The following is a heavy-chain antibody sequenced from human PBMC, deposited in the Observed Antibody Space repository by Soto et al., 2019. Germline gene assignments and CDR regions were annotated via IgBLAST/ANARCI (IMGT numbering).Heavy chain of an antibody. Sequence: GESLKISCAASGFTFSSYAMSWVRQAPGKGLEWVSAISGSGGSTYYADSVKGRFTISRDNSKNTLYLQMNSLRAEDTAVYYCAKGITMVRGGYYGMDVWGQGTTVTVSS. V-gene: IGHV3-23*01. CDR2: ISGSGGST. J-gene: IGHJ6*02. D-gene: IGHD3-10*01. CDR3: AKGITMVRGGYYGMDV. CDR1: GFTFSSYA.